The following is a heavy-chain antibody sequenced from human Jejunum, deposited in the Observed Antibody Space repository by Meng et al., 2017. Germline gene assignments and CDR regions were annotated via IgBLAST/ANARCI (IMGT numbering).Heavy chain of an antibody. D-gene: IGHD2/OR15-2a*01. CDR1: CGSIRNNNW. CDR3: ARDLLDPNIAATGWFDP. CDR2: ISHTGRI. J-gene: IGHJ5*02. V-gene: IGHV4-4*02. Sequence: QVQCLVVVPGWVAPSEHLYRSGAVLCGSIRNNNWWSWVRPPHGKGLEWIGEISHTGRINYNPSLKSRVTMSLDKSKNQFSLDLTSVTGADTAVYYCARDLLDPNIAATGWFDPWGQGTLVTVSS.